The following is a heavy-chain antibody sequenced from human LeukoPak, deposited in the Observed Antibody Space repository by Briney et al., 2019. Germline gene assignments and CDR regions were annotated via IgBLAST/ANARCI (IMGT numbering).Heavy chain of an antibody. CDR3: ARAYRSSSWYHSGPGEYFQH. J-gene: IGHJ1*01. Sequence: GGSLRLSCAASGFTFSSYWMSWVRQAPGKGLEWVANINQDGSEKYYVDSVKGRFTISRDNAKNSLYLQMNSLRAEDTAVYYCARAYRSSSWYHSGPGEYFQHWGQGTLVTVSS. D-gene: IGHD6-13*01. CDR1: GFTFSSYW. V-gene: IGHV3-7*01. CDR2: INQDGSEK.